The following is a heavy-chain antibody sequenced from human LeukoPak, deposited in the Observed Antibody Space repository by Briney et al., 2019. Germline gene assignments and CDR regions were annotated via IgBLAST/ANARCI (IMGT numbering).Heavy chain of an antibody. CDR3: ARGGYSSGWYFPGLVDY. Sequence: SETLSLTCTVSGGSISSSSYYWGWIRQPPGKGLEWIGSIYSSGSTYYNPSLKSRVTISVDTSKNQFSLKLSSVTAADTAVYYCARGGYSSGWYFPGLVDYWGQGTLVTVSS. V-gene: IGHV4-39*07. CDR1: GGSISSSSYY. D-gene: IGHD6-19*01. CDR2: IYSSGST. J-gene: IGHJ4*02.